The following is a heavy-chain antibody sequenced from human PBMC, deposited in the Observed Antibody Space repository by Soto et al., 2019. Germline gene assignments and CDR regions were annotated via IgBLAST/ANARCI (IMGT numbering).Heavy chain of an antibody. CDR3: ARTLGYFDS. V-gene: IGHV1-69*06. J-gene: IGHJ4*02. Sequence: QVQLVQSGAEVKKPGSSVKVSCKASGGTFSSYAISWVRQAPGQGLEWLGVINPNTGSATYAHSFQDRLTLTTDTSTNTVSMELSSLKFEDRAVYYCARTLGYFDSWAQGTLVTVSS. CDR1: GGTFSSYA. CDR2: INPNTGSA.